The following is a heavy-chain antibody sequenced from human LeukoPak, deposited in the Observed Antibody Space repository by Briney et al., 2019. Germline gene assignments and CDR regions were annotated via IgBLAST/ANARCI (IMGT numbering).Heavy chain of an antibody. CDR3: VRVSYGDPRSAYFDY. CDR1: GFTFSSYA. J-gene: IGHJ4*02. Sequence: PGGSLRLSCAASGFTFSSYAMHWVRQAPGKGLEWVAVISYDGSNKYYADSVKGRFTISRDNSKNTLYLQMNSLRAEDTAVYYCVRVSYGDPRSAYFDYWGQGTLVTVSS. CDR2: ISYDGSNK. V-gene: IGHV3-30-3*01. D-gene: IGHD4-17*01.